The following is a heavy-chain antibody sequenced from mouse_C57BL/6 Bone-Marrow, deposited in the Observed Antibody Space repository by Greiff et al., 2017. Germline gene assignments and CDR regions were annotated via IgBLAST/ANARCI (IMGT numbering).Heavy chain of an antibody. V-gene: IGHV1-59*01. CDR2: IDPSDSGT. Sequence: VQLQQPGAELVRPGTSVKLSCKASGYTFTSYWMHWVKQRPGQGLEWIGVIDPSDSGTNYNQKFKGKATLTVDTSSSTTYMQLRSLTSWDSEVYYCAKQSYYYGSSYYWGQGTTLTVSS. CDR3: AKQSYYYGSSYY. D-gene: IGHD1-1*01. J-gene: IGHJ2*01. CDR1: GYTFTSYW.